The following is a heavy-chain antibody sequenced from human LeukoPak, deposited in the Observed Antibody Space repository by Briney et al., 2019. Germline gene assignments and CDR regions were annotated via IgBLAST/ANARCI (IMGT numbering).Heavy chain of an antibody. Sequence: GSSVKVSCKASGGTFSSYAISWVRQAPGQGLEWMGGIIPIFGTANYAQKFQGRVTITADESTSTAYMELSSLRSDDTAVYYCAREDVDTAMVDYWGQGTLVTVSS. CDR2: IIPIFGTA. V-gene: IGHV1-69*01. CDR3: AREDVDTAMVDY. CDR1: GGTFSSYA. D-gene: IGHD5-18*01. J-gene: IGHJ4*02.